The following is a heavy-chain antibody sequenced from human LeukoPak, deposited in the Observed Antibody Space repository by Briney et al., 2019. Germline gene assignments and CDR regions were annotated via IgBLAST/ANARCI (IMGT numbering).Heavy chain of an antibody. CDR3: ARTVHYSSGWAPTYYFDY. V-gene: IGHV4-59*01. Sequence: SETLSPTCTVSGGSITNYYWSWIRQPPGKGPEWIGYIYYSGNTNYNPSLKSGVTMSVDTSKNQFSLKLSSVTAADTAVYYCARTVHYSSGWAPTYYFDYWGQGALVSVSS. J-gene: IGHJ4*02. CDR1: GGSITNYY. D-gene: IGHD6-19*01. CDR2: IYYSGNT.